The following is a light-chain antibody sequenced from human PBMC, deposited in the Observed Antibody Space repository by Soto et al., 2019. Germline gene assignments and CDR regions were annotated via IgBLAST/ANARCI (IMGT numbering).Light chain of an antibody. V-gene: IGKV1-5*01. CDR2: DAS. CDR3: QQYYSYPT. Sequence: DIQMTQSPSTLSASVGDRVTITCRASQSISSWLAWYQQKAGKAPKLLIYDASSLESGGPSRFSGSGSGTEFTLTISSLQADDFATYYCQQYYSYPTFGQGTKVEIK. J-gene: IGKJ1*01. CDR1: QSISSW.